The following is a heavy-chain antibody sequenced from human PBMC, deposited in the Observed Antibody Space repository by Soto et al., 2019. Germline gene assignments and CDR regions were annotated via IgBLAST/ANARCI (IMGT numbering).Heavy chain of an antibody. CDR3: ARSNSGRHGGWYDAGAFDI. Sequence: ASVKVSCKASGYTFTGYYMHWVRQAPGQGLEWMGWINPNSGGTNYAQKFQGWVTMTRDTSISTAYMELSRLRSDDTAVYYCARSNSGRHGGWYDAGAFDIWGQGTMVTVSS. V-gene: IGHV1-2*04. J-gene: IGHJ3*02. CDR2: INPNSGGT. D-gene: IGHD6-19*01. CDR1: GYTFTGYY.